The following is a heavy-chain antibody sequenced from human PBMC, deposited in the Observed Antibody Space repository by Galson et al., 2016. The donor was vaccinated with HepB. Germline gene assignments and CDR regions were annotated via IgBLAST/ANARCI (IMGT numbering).Heavy chain of an antibody. J-gene: IGHJ5*02. CDR2: IYSGGTT. CDR1: DFTVSSNY. D-gene: IGHD2-15*01. V-gene: IGHV3-53*01. Sequence: SLRLSCAASDFTVSSNYMSWVRQPPGKGLECVSVIYSGGTTKYADSVKGRFTISRDNSENTLNLQMDSLRAEDTAFYYCARVVGGCTGGSCLRKGWFDPWDQGTLVTVSS. CDR3: ARVVGGCTGGSCLRKGWFDP.